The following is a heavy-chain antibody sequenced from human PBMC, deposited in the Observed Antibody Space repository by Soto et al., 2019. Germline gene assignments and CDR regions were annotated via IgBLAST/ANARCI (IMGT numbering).Heavy chain of an antibody. V-gene: IGHV3-30*04. J-gene: IGHJ3*02. CDR3: AREYDSSGYGYDAFDI. CDR1: GFIFSTYA. Sequence: QVQLVESGGGVVQPGRSLRLSCAASGFIFSTYAMHWVRQAPGKGLEWVTFISYDGRNKYYADSVKERFTISRDNSKNTLYLLMNSLRTEDTAVYYCAREYDSSGYGYDAFDIWGQGTMVTVSS. CDR2: ISYDGRNK. D-gene: IGHD3-22*01.